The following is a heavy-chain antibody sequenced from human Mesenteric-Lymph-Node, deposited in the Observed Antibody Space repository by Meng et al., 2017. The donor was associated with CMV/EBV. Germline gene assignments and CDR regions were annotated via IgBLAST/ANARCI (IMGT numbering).Heavy chain of an antibody. CDR3: ARVHGTYYYDSSGYRHFDY. Sequence: LRLSCTVSDDSITNYYWGWIRQPPGKGLEWIGEINHSGSTNYNPSLKSRVTISVDTSKNQFSLKLSSVTAADTAVYYCARVHGTYYYDSSGYRHFDYWGQGTLVTVSS. V-gene: IGHV4-34*01. CDR1: DDSITNYY. D-gene: IGHD3-22*01. CDR2: INHSGST. J-gene: IGHJ4*02.